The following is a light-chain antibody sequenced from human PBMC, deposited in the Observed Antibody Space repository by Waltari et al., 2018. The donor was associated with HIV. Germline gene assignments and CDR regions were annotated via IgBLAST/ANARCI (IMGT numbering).Light chain of an antibody. CDR3: QQYYSTPIT. CDR2: WAS. CDR1: QSLIYSTDNDNY. V-gene: IGKV4-1*01. Sequence: DIVMTQSPDSLAVSLGERATINCKSSQSLIYSTDNDNYLAWNQQKPGQPPKLLIYWASTRESGVPDRFSGSGSGTDFTLTISSLQAEDVAVYYCQQYYSTPITFGQGTRLEIK. J-gene: IGKJ5*01.